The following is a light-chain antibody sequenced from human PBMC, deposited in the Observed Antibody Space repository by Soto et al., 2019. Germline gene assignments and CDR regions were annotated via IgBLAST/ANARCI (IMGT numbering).Light chain of an antibody. CDR2: GLN. J-gene: IGLJ1*01. CDR1: SSNIGAGYS. Sequence: QSVLTQPPSVSGAPGQRVTISRTGSSSNIGAGYSVHWYQQLPGTAPKVLIYGLNSRPSGVPDRFSASTSGTSASLAITGLQAEDEGDYYCQSYDSTLSARYVFGTGTKVTVL. CDR3: QSYDSTLSARYV. V-gene: IGLV1-40*01.